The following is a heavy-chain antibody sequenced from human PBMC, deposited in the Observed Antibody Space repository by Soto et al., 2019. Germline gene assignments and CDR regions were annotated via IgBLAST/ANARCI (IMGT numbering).Heavy chain of an antibody. CDR1: GFTFDDYA. J-gene: IGHJ1*01. CDR3: VKDESINWSSGHVRH. CDR2: INWNSGSI. D-gene: IGHD6-13*01. V-gene: IGHV3-9*01. Sequence: EVQLVESGGGWVQPGRSLRLSCAASGFTFDDYAMHWVRQVPGTGLEWVSGINWNSGSIGYADSVKGRFAISRDNAKNSLHLQMNSLRAEDTAFYDCVKDESINWSSGHVRHWGHGTVVTVSS.